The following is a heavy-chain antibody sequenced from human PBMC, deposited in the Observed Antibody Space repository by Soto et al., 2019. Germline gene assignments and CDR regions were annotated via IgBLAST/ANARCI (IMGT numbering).Heavy chain of an antibody. V-gene: IGHV4-31*03. Sequence: PSETLSLTCTVSGGSISSGGYYWSWIRQHPGKGLEWIGYIYYSGSTYYNPSLKSRVTISVDTSKNQFSLKLSSVTAADTAVYYCAREHCSGGSCYAAGAFDIWGQGTMVTVSS. D-gene: IGHD2-15*01. CDR3: AREHCSGGSCYAAGAFDI. J-gene: IGHJ3*02. CDR1: GGSISSGGYY. CDR2: IYYSGST.